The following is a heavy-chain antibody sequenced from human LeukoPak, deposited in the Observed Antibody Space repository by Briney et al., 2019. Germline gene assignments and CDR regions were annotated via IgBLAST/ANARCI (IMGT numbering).Heavy chain of an antibody. CDR2: IYTGGNT. V-gene: IGHV3-66*04. CDR3: ARRYSTAWTLEL. J-gene: IGHJ4*02. D-gene: IGHD5-12*01. CDR1: GFTVSSNY. Sequence: GGSLRLPCAASGFTVSSNYMSWVRQAPGKGLEWVSVIYTGGNTYYADSVKGRFTLSRDDSKNTLYLQMNSLRADGTAIYYCARRYSTAWTLELWGQGTLVTGSS.